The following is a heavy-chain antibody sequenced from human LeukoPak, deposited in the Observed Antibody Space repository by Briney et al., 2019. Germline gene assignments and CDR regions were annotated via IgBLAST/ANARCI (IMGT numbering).Heavy chain of an antibody. Sequence: GGSLRLSCAASGFIFSRYWMSWVRQAPGKGLERVANIKQDGSETYYVDSVKGRFTIFRDNTKNSLYLQMNSLRAEDTAVYYCASRGGSAQPPPADYWGQGTLVTVSS. CDR1: GFIFSRYW. CDR3: ASRGGSAQPPPADY. D-gene: IGHD1-26*01. V-gene: IGHV3-7*01. CDR2: IKQDGSET. J-gene: IGHJ4*02.